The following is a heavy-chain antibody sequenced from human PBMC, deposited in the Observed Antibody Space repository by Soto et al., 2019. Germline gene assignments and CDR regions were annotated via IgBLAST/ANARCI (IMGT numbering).Heavy chain of an antibody. D-gene: IGHD2-21*01. CDR1: GGPFSGVY. V-gene: IGHV4-34*01. J-gene: IGHJ5*02. Sequence: SETLSLTCAVSGGPFSGVYWSWIRQPPGKGLEWIGGVNHRGSANYNPSLESRVTMSVDTSKNQFSLKLTSVTAADSAVYYCARDAFCGSGTCRVGHWFDPWGQGTLVTVS. CDR2: VNHRGSA. CDR3: ARDAFCGSGTCRVGHWFDP.